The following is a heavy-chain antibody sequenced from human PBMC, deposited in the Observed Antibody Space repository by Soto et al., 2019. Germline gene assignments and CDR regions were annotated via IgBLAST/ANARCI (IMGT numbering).Heavy chain of an antibody. D-gene: IGHD3-10*01. CDR1: GVTFTSYA. J-gene: IGHJ4*02. V-gene: IGHV3-23*01. CDR2: ISKSGDST. Sequence: EVQLLESGGGLVQPGGSLRLSCAASGVTFTSYAMTWVRQVPGEGLLWVSSISKSGDSTYYADSVKGRFTTSRDNSTNTLYLQMNSLRAEDTAIYYCAKGSFGFDYWGQGTLVTVSS. CDR3: AKGSFGFDY.